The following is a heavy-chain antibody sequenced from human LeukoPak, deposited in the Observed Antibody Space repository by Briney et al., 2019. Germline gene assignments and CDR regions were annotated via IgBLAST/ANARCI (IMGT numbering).Heavy chain of an antibody. J-gene: IGHJ6*03. CDR2: ISSSGSTI. V-gene: IGHV3-48*03. CDR1: GFTFSSYE. CDR3: ARARGYDSSGYYSYYYYYMDV. D-gene: IGHD3-22*01. Sequence: AGGSLRLSCAASGFTFSSYEMNWVRQAPGKGLEWVSYISSSGSTIYYADSVKGRFTISRDNAKNSLYLQMNSLRAEDTAVYYCARARGYDSSGYYSYYYYYMDVWGKGTTVTISS.